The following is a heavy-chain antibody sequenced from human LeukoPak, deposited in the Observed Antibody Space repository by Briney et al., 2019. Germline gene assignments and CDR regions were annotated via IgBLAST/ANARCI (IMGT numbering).Heavy chain of an antibody. J-gene: IGHJ4*02. V-gene: IGHV4-4*09. Sequence: DPSETLPLTCTVSGGSSSTYYWTWIRQPPGKGLEWIGYIHTSGSTKYNPSLKSRVTMSVDTSKNQFSLRLSSVTAADTAVYFCVRLGQSTWWVYFNYWGQGTVVTVSS. CDR2: IHTSGST. CDR3: VRLGQSTWWVYFNY. CDR1: GGSSSTYY. D-gene: IGHD2-15*01.